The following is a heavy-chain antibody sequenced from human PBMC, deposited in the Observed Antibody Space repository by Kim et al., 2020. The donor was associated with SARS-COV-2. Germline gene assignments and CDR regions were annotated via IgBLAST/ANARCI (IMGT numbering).Heavy chain of an antibody. V-gene: IGHV3-15*01. CDR3: TTPGGRPPV. D-gene: IGHD3-16*01. Sequence: GGSLRLSCAASGFTFNYAWMSWVRQAPGKGLEWLGRIKSIPDGGTTDYAAPVKGRFTISRDDSKNTLYLQMNSLKTEDTAVYYCTTPGGRPPVWGQGTLVTVSS. J-gene: IGHJ4*02. CDR2: IKSIPDGGTT. CDR1: GFTFNYAW.